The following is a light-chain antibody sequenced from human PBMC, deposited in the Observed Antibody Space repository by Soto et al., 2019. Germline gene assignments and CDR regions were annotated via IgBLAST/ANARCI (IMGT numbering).Light chain of an antibody. CDR3: QQRSNWTAT. CDR1: QSVSSSY. Sequence: EIVLTQSPGTLSLSTGERATLAPRPSQSVSSSYLAWYQQKHGQAPRPLIYGASTRATGIPARFSGIGSGTDGTITISSLEKEDGSVYDCQQRSNWTATFGQGTRLEI. J-gene: IGKJ5*01. CDR2: GAS. V-gene: IGKV3D-20*02.